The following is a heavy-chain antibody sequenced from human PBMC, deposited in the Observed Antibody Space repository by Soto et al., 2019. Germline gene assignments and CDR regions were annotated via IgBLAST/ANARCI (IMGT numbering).Heavy chain of an antibody. J-gene: IGHJ4*02. D-gene: IGHD2-15*01. CDR2: ISGSGGST. Sequence: GGPLRLSCAASGFTFSSYAMSWVRQAPGKGLEWVSAISGSGGSTYYADSVKGRFTISRDNSKNTLYLQMNSLRAEDTAVYYCAKFPVVVVAATGGDSDYWGQGTLVTVSS. V-gene: IGHV3-23*01. CDR1: GFTFSSYA. CDR3: AKFPVVVVAATGGDSDY.